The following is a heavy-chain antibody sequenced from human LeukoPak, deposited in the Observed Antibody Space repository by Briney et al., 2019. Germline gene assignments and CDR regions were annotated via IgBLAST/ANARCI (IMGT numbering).Heavy chain of an antibody. D-gene: IGHD2-2*01. CDR3: ARDGGYCSSTSCYEWRSYYGMDV. J-gene: IGHJ6*02. Sequence: ASVKVSCKASGYTFTGYYMHWVRQAPGQGLEWMGWINPNSGNTNYAQKLQGRVTMTTDTSTSTAYMELRSLRSDDTAVYYCARDGGYCSSTSCYEWRSYYGMDVWGQGTTVTVSS. CDR2: INPNSGNT. CDR1: GYTFTGYY. V-gene: IGHV1-18*04.